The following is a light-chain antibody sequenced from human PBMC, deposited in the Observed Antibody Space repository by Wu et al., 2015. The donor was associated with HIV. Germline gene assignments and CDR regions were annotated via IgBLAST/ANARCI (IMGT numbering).Light chain of an antibody. J-gene: IGKJ2*02. CDR3: QQSYSTPGT. CDR2: AAS. V-gene: IGKV1-39*01. Sequence: DIQMTQSPSSLSASVGDRVTITCRASQSINSYLNWYQQKPGKAPNLLIYAASSLQSGAPSRFSGSGSGTDFTLTISSLQPEDFATYYCQQSYSTPGTFGQGTKLEIK. CDR1: QSINSY.